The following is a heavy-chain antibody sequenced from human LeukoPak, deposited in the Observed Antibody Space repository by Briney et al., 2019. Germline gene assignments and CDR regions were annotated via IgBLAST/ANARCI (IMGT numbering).Heavy chain of an antibody. CDR1: GFTFSSYS. CDR2: ISGSGGST. V-gene: IGHV3-23*01. D-gene: IGHD6-6*01. Sequence: GGSLRLSCAASGFTFSSYSMNWVRQAPGKGLEWVSTISGSGGSTYYADSVKGRFTISRDNSKNTLYLQMNSLRAEDTAVYYCAKRQPAARPFDYWGQGTLVTVSS. J-gene: IGHJ4*02. CDR3: AKRQPAARPFDY.